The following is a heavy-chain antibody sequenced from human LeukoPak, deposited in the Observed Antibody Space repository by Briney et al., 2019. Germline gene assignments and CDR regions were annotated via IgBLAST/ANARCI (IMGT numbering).Heavy chain of an antibody. V-gene: IGHV1-46*01. CDR3: AKDPVSSYAMTPPEIDY. Sequence: ASVKVSCKASGYTFTSYYMHWARQAPGQGLEWMGIINPSGGSTSYAQKFQGRVTMTRDMSTSTVYMELSSLRSEDTAVYYCAKDPVSSYAMTPPEIDYWGQGTLVTVSS. CDR1: GYTFTSYY. J-gene: IGHJ4*02. CDR2: INPSGGST. D-gene: IGHD2-8*01.